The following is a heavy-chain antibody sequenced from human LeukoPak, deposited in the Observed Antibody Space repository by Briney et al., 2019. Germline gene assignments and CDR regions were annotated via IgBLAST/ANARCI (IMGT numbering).Heavy chain of an antibody. CDR3: ARDLGQQLAPGGDY. D-gene: IGHD6-13*01. CDR2: INAGNGNT. Sequence: ASVKVSCKASGYTFTSYAMHWVRQAPGQRLEWMGWINAGNGNTKYSQKFQGRVTITRDTSASTAYMELSSLRSEDTAVYYCARDLGQQLAPGGDYWGQGTLVTVSS. J-gene: IGHJ4*02. V-gene: IGHV1-3*01. CDR1: GYTFTSYA.